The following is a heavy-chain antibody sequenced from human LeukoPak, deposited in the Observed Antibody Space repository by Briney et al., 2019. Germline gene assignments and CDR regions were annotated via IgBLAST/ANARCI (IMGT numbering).Heavy chain of an antibody. D-gene: IGHD5-18*01. CDR3: ARGRAGRGYSYVIYYYYYMDV. J-gene: IGHJ6*03. CDR2: ISSSSSYI. Sequence: GGSLRLSCAASGFTFSSYSMNWVRQAPGKGLEWVSSISSSSSYIYYADSVKGRFTISRDNAKNSLYLQMNSLRAEDTAVYYCARGRAGRGYSYVIYYYYYMDVWGKGTTVTVSS. V-gene: IGHV3-21*01. CDR1: GFTFSSYS.